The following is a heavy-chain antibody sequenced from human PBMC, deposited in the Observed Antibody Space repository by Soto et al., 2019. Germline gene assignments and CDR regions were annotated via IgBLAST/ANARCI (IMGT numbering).Heavy chain of an antibody. Sequence: ASVKVSCKASGYTFASYAMHWVRQAPGQRLEWMGWINAGNGNTKYSQKFQGRVTITRDTSASTAYMELSSLRSEDTAVYYCASGEAAGLGLSSSWYRRGYYMDVLGKGTTVTVSS. V-gene: IGHV1-3*01. CDR3: ASGEAAGLGLSSSWYRRGYYMDV. CDR2: INAGNGNT. CDR1: GYTFASYA. J-gene: IGHJ6*03. D-gene: IGHD6-13*01.